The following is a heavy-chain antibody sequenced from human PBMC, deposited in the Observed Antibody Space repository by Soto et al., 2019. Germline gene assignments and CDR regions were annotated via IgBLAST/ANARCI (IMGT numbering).Heavy chain of an antibody. CDR2: IDPTDSYT. J-gene: IGHJ5*02. CDR1: GFRFTTYW. Sequence: EVQLVQSGAEVKKPGESLRISCKGSGFRFTTYWISWVRPMPGKGLEGMGRIDPTDSYTDYSPSFQGHITMSADKSISTAYLQWSRLKASDAAIYFCVRHYSTSEFDPWGQGTLVSVSS. D-gene: IGHD6-6*01. CDR3: VRHYSTSEFDP. V-gene: IGHV5-10-1*03.